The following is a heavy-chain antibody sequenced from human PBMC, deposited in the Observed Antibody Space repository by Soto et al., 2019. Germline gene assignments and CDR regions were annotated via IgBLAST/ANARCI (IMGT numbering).Heavy chain of an antibody. CDR2: IYYSGST. D-gene: IGHD3-16*02. CDR1: GGSISSYY. J-gene: IGHJ4*02. Sequence: PSETLSLTCTVSGGSISSYYWSWIRQPPGKGLEWIGYIYYSGSTNYNPSLKSRVTISVDTSKNQFSQKLSSVTAADTAVYYCARQERDGSGYYDYIWGSYRPYYFDYWGQGTLVTVSS. CDR3: ARQERDGSGYYDYIWGSYRPYYFDY. V-gene: IGHV4-59*08.